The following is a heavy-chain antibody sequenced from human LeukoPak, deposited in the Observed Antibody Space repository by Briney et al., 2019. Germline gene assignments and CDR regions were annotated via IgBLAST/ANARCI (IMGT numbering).Heavy chain of an antibody. CDR3: AKWGDSDILTGYYDSDY. Sequence: PGASLRLSCAASGFIFSNYAMSWVRQAPGKGLEGVSAIGGREGGTYYAESVKGRFPVSRDNPKNTLYLQMNTLRVEDTAVYYCAKWGDSDILTGYYDSDYWGHGTLVTVSS. V-gene: IGHV3-23*01. CDR1: GFIFSNYA. D-gene: IGHD3-9*01. CDR2: IGGREGGT. J-gene: IGHJ4*01.